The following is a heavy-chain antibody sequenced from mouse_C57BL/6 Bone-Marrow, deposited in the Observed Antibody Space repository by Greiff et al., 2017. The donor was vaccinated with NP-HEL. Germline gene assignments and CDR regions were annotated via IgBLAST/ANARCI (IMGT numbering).Heavy chain of an antibody. CDR3: ARGDGNYPFAY. J-gene: IGHJ3*01. Sequence: QVQLQQPGAELVMPGASVKLSCKASGYTFTSYWMHWVKQRPGQGLEWIGVIDPSDSYTNYNQKFKGKSTLTVDKSSSTAYMQLSSLTSADSAVYYCARGDGNYPFAYWGQGTLVTVSA. V-gene: IGHV1-69*01. D-gene: IGHD2-1*01. CDR1: GYTFTSYW. CDR2: IDPSDSYT.